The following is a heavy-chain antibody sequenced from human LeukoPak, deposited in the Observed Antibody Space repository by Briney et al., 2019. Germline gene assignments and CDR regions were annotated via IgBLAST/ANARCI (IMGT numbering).Heavy chain of an antibody. J-gene: IGHJ3*02. D-gene: IGHD4-17*01. CDR3: ARDTLVYADSPDAFDI. CDR2: IKKDGSEK. CDR1: GFTFSSYW. Sequence: GGSLRLSCAASGFTFSSYWMSWVRQAPGKGLEWVANIKKDGSEKYYVDSVKGRFTISRDNAKNSLYLQMNSLRAEDTAVYYCARDTLVYADSPDAFDIWGQGTMVTVSS. V-gene: IGHV3-7*01.